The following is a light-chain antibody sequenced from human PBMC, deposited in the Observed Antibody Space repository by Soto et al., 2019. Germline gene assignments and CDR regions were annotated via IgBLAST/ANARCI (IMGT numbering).Light chain of an antibody. V-gene: IGKV1-16*02. CDR1: QDISNY. CDR2: AAS. CDR3: QQYSSYPIT. Sequence: DIQMTQSPPSLSASVGDRVTITCRASQDISNYLAWFQQKPGKAPESLIYAASTLQSGVPSKFSGSGSGTDFTLTITSLQPQDSATYYCQQYSSYPITFVQGTRLDIK. J-gene: IGKJ5*01.